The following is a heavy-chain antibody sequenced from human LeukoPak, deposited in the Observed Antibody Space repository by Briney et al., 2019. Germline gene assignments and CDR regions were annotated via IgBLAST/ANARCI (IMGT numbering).Heavy chain of an antibody. CDR2: IRYDGSNK. CDR1: GFTFSSYG. V-gene: IGHV3-30*02. Sequence: GGSLRLSCAASGFTFSSYGMHWVRQAPGKGLEWVAFIRYDGSNKYYADSVKGRFTISRDNSKNTLYLQMNRLRAEDTAVYYCAKALDYGYYYYYYMDVWGKGTTVTVSS. D-gene: IGHD4-17*01. CDR3: AKALDYGYYYYYYMDV. J-gene: IGHJ6*03.